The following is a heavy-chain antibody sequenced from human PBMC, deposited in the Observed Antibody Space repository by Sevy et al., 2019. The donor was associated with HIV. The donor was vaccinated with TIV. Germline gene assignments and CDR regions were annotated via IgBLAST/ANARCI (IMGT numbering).Heavy chain of an antibody. D-gene: IGHD3-3*01. CDR3: ARRPDFGVIIPTGVLDV. V-gene: IGHV3-23*01. Sequence: GETLKISCTGSGFTFGTYAMTWVRQAPGKGLQWASVISDSGRSTYYADSVQGRVTISRDNSKNTMHLHMNSLRVEDTATYYCARRPDFGVIIPTGVLDVWGQGTTVTVSS. CDR2: ISDSGRST. CDR1: GFTFGTYA. J-gene: IGHJ6*02.